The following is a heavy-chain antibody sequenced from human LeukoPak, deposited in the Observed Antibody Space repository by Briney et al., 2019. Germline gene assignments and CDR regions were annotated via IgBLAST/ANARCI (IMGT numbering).Heavy chain of an antibody. CDR1: GGSISSGSYY. Sequence: SETLSLTCTVSGGSISSGSYYWSWIRQPAGKGLEWIGRIYTSGSTNYNPSLKSRVTISVDTSKNQFSLKLSSVTVADTAVYYCARDQGAGFGYWGQGTLVTVSS. CDR3: ARDQGAGFGY. V-gene: IGHV4-61*02. D-gene: IGHD6-19*01. CDR2: IYTSGST. J-gene: IGHJ4*02.